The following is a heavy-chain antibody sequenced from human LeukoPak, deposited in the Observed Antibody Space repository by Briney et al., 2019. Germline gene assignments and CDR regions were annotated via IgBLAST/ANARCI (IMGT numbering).Heavy chain of an antibody. J-gene: IGHJ4*02. Sequence: GGSLRLSCAASGFTFSDYYMSWIRQAPGKGLEWLSYISKNGKTIYYADSVKGRFTISRDNAKKSVYLQMNSLRAEDTAVYYCARDRYYYDSSGYSPRGDYWGQGTLVTVSS. CDR1: GFTFSDYY. V-gene: IGHV3-11*04. D-gene: IGHD3-22*01. CDR3: ARDRYYYDSSGYSPRGDY. CDR2: ISKNGKTI.